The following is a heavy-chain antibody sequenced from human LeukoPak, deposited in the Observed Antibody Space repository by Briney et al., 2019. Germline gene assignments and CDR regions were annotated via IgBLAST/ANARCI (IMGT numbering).Heavy chain of an antibody. CDR2: INHSGST. J-gene: IGHJ3*02. Sequence: SETLSLTCAAYGGSLSDYYWSWIRQPPGKGLEWIGEINHSGSTNYNPSLKSRVTISVDTSKNQFSLKLSSVTAADTAVYYCARAYCSSTSCYTSAFDIWGQGTMVTVSS. CDR3: ARAYCSSTSCYTSAFDI. CDR1: GGSLSDYY. V-gene: IGHV4-34*01. D-gene: IGHD2-2*02.